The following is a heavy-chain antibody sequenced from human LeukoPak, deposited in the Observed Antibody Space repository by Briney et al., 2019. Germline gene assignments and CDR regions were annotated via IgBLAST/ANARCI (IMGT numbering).Heavy chain of an antibody. J-gene: IGHJ5*02. Sequence: SETLSLTRTVSGGSINTHYWSWIRQPPGKGLEWIGYLHSDGSTNYNPSLKSRVTTSVETSKNQFSLKLTSVTAADTAVYYCARFGTFGENWFDPWGQGTLVTASS. CDR2: LHSDGST. D-gene: IGHD3-10*01. CDR1: GGSINTHY. CDR3: ARFGTFGENWFDP. V-gene: IGHV4-59*11.